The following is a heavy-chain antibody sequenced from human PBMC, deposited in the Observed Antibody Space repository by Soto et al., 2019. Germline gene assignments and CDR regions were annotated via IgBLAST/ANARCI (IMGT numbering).Heavy chain of an antibody. CDR1: GGSFSGYY. D-gene: IGHD6-13*01. CDR3: VSSSWYSLDY. V-gene: IGHV4-34*01. J-gene: IGHJ4*02. Sequence: SETLSLTCAVYGGSFSGYYCSWIRQPPGKGLEWIGEINHSGSTNYNPSLKSRVTISVDTSKNQFSLKLSSVTAADTAVYYCVSSSWYSLDYWGQGTRVTVSS. CDR2: INHSGST.